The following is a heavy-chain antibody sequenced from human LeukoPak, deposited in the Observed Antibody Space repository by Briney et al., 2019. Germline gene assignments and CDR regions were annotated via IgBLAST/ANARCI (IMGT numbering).Heavy chain of an antibody. D-gene: IGHD2-8*02. CDR3: ASRVVLGWFDP. J-gene: IGHJ5*02. CDR1: GGTFSSYA. V-gene: IGHV1-69*01. CDR2: INPIFGTA. Sequence: SVKVSCKASGGTFSSYAISWVRQAPGQGLEWMGGINPIFGTANYAQKFQGRVTITADESTSTAYMELSSLRSEDTAVYYCASRVVLGWFDPLGPGNPGHRLL.